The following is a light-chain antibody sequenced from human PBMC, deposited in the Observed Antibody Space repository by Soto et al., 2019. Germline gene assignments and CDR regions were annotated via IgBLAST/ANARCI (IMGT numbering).Light chain of an antibody. J-gene: IGKJ2*01. V-gene: IGKV3-15*01. CDR2: GAT. CDR1: QSISSN. CDR3: QQYNNWPYT. Sequence: EIVMTQSPATLSVSPGERATLSCRASQSISSNFAWYQQKPGQAPRLLIRGATTRATGIPARISGSGSGTEFTLTISSLQSEDFAVYYCQQYNNWPYTFGQGTKLEIK.